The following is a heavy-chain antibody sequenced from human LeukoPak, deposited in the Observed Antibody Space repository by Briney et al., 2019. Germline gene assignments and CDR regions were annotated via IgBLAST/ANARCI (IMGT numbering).Heavy chain of an antibody. Sequence: ASVKVSCKASGYTFTSYDINWVRQAPGQGLEWMGWISAYNGNTNYAQKLQGRVTMTTDTSTSTAYMELRSLRSDDTAVYYCARPHYGDYALGYWGQGTLVTVSS. CDR3: ARPHYGDYALGY. D-gene: IGHD4-17*01. CDR1: GYTFTSYD. V-gene: IGHV1-18*01. CDR2: ISAYNGNT. J-gene: IGHJ4*02.